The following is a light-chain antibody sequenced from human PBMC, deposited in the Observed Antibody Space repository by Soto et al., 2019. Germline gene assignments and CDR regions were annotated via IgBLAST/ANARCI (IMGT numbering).Light chain of an antibody. CDR2: GAS. V-gene: IGKV3-15*01. Sequence: EIVMTQSPATLSVSPGERATLSFRASQSVSSNFVAWYQEKPGQAPRLLISGASTRATGIPARFSGSGSGTEFTLTISSLQSEDFAVYYCQQYHNWPTFGQGTRLEI. J-gene: IGKJ5*01. CDR1: QSVSSN. CDR3: QQYHNWPT.